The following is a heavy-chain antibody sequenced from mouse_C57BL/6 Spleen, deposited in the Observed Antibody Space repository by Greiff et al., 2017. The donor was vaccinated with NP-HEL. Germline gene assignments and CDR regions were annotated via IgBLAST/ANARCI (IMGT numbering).Heavy chain of an antibody. D-gene: IGHD3-3*01. V-gene: IGHV1-63*01. CDR3: ARKGDNYFDY. CDR2: IYPGGGYT. Sequence: VQLQQSGAELVRPGTSVKMSCKASGYTFTNYWIGWAKQRPGHGLEWIGDIYPGGGYTNYNEKFKGKATLTADKSSSTAYMQFSSLTSEDSAIYYGARKGDNYFDYWGQGTTLTVSS. J-gene: IGHJ2*01. CDR1: GYTFTNYW.